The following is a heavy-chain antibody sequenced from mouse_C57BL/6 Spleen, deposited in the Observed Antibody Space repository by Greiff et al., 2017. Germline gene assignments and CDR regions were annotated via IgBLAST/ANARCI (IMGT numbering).Heavy chain of an antibody. CDR2: ILPGSGST. CDR3: ARGLGDYDTYWYFDV. Sequence: QVQLQQSGAELMKPGASVKLSCKATGYTFTGYWIEWVKQRPGHGLEWIGEILPGSGSTNYNEKFKGKATFTADTSSNTAYMQLSSLTTEDSAIYYCARGLGDYDTYWYFDVWGTGTTVTVSS. V-gene: IGHV1-9*01. D-gene: IGHD2-4*01. CDR1: GYTFTGYW. J-gene: IGHJ1*03.